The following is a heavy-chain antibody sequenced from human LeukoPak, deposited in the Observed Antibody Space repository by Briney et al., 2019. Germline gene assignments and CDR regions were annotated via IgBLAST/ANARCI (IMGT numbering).Heavy chain of an antibody. CDR3: AKVQWPSPFY. V-gene: IGHV3-23*01. D-gene: IGHD6-19*01. Sequence: SGGSLRLSCAASGFTFSNCAMSWVRQAPGKGLEWVSGISEAGGSTNYADSVKGRFTISRDNSKNTLYLRMDSLRAEDTAVYYCAKVQWPSPFYWDQGTLVTVSS. CDR2: ISEAGGST. J-gene: IGHJ4*02. CDR1: GFTFSNCA.